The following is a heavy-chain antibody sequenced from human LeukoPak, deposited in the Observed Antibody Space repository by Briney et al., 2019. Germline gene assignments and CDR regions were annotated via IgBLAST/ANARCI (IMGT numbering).Heavy chain of an antibody. CDR3: ARGSVDGHWYSSAKYYFDY. V-gene: IGHV1-46*01. Sequence: GASVKVSCKASGYTFTSYYMHWVRQAPGQGLEWMGIINPSGGSTSYAQKFQGRVTMTRDTSTTTVYMELSSLRSEDTAVYYCARGSVDGHWYSSAKYYFDYWGQGTLVTVSS. J-gene: IGHJ4*02. D-gene: IGHD6-19*01. CDR2: INPSGGST. CDR1: GYTFTSYY.